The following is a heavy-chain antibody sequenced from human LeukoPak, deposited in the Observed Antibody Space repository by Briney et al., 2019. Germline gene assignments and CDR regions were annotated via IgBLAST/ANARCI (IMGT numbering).Heavy chain of an antibody. D-gene: IGHD4-17*01. CDR3: ARAGYGDSDFDY. V-gene: IGHV4-39*01. CDR1: GGSISSTTYY. CDR2: IYYSGST. J-gene: IGHJ4*02. Sequence: SETLSLTCTVSGGSISSTTYYWDWIRQPPGKGLEWIGTIYYSGSTYYNPSLKSRVTISVDTSKNEFSLNLSSVTAADTAVYYCARAGYGDSDFDYWGQGTLVTVSS.